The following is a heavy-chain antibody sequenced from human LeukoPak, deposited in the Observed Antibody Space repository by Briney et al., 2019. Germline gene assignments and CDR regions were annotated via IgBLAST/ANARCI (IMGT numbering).Heavy chain of an antibody. CDR2: IRYDGSNK. D-gene: IGHD2-2*01. CDR3: AKDPAWYCSSTSCQEYYFDY. CDR1: GFTFSSYG. Sequence: HSGGSLRLSCAASGFTFSSYGMHWVRQAPGKGLEWVAFIRYDGSNKYYADSVKGRFTISRDNSKNTLYLQMNSLRAEDTAMYFCAKDPAWYCSSTSCQEYYFDYWGQGTLVTVSS. J-gene: IGHJ4*02. V-gene: IGHV3-30*02.